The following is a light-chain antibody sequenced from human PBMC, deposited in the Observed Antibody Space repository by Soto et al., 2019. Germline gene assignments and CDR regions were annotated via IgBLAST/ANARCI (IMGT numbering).Light chain of an antibody. CDR1: QSVSSD. Sequence: EIVLTQSPATLSVSPGERATLSCRASQSVSSDLAWYQQKPGQAPRLLIYGASTRATGIPARFSGRGSATEFTLTISSLQSEDSAVYYCQQYNNWPRKFGQGTKVEI. CDR2: GAS. CDR3: QQYNNWPRK. V-gene: IGKV3-15*01. J-gene: IGKJ1*01.